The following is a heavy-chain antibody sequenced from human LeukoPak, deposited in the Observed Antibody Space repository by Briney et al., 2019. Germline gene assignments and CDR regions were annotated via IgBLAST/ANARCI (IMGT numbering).Heavy chain of an antibody. V-gene: IGHV3-21*01. J-gene: IGHJ6*03. CDR2: ISTSSSYI. CDR3: ARDGGIMYYYMDV. Sequence: GGSLRLSCTVSGFTVSSNSMSWVREAPGRGLEWVSSISTSSSYIYYADSVKGRFTVSRDNARNSLYLHMNSLRAEDAAEYYCARDGGIMYYYMDVWGKGTTVTVSS. D-gene: IGHD3-16*01. CDR1: GFTVSSNS.